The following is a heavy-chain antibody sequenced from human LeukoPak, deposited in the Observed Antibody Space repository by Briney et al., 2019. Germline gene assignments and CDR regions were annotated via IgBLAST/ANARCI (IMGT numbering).Heavy chain of an antibody. V-gene: IGHV3-74*01. CDR1: GVTFISDV. D-gene: IGHD3-9*01. CDR3: ARDLNWLLFDY. Sequence: GQSRRLSCAASGVTFISDVIHCVRQAPRNGLGWVARLSSDESFTRYADSVRGRFTISRDNAKNTLYLQMNSLRAEDTAVYYCARDLNWLLFDYWGQGTLVTVSS. CDR2: LSSDESFT. J-gene: IGHJ4*02.